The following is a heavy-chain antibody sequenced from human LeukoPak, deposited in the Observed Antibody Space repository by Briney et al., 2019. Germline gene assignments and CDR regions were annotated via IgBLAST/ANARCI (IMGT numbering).Heavy chain of an antibody. V-gene: IGHV4-39*01. CDR1: GDSISSTSYY. Sequence: SETLSLTCAVSGDSISSTSYYWAWIRQPPGRGLEWIGTIYYSGTTYHNPSLKSRVTISVDTSKNQFSLKLSSVTAADTAVYYCARLNRQCSGGSCHSGWFDPWGQGTLVTVSS. CDR2: IYYSGTT. D-gene: IGHD2-15*01. CDR3: ARLNRQCSGGSCHSGWFDP. J-gene: IGHJ5*02.